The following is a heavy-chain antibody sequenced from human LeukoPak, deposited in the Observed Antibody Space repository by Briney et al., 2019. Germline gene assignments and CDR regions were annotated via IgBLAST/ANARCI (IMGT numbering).Heavy chain of an antibody. CDR3: ASARQRHCTNGVCPSLTDS. Sequence: SVKVSCKASGVTFSSYAINWVRLAPGQGLEWMGRIIRGLGISNYAQKFQGRVTITADKSTSTTYMELSSLGSEDTAVYYCASARQRHCTNGVCPSLTDSWGQGTLVTVSS. CDR2: IIRGLGIS. J-gene: IGHJ5*02. CDR1: GVTFSSYA. V-gene: IGHV1-69*04. D-gene: IGHD2-8*01.